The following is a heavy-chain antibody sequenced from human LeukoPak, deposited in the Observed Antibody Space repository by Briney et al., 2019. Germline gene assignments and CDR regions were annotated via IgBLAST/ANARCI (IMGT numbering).Heavy chain of an antibody. J-gene: IGHJ6*03. CDR2: ISHSGDSA. CDR3: AKGGLYYYMDV. V-gene: IGHV3-23*01. CDR1: GFTFSSYA. Sequence: GGSLRLSCAASGFTFSSYAMSWVRQAPGKGLEWVSAISHSGDSAYYADSVKGRFTISRDNSKNTLYLQMNSLRAEDTVIYYCAKGGLYYYMDVWGKGTTVTVSS. D-gene: IGHD5-12*01.